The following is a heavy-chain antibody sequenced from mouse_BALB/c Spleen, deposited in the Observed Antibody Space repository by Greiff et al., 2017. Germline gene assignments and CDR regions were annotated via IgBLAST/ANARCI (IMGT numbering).Heavy chain of an antibody. Sequence: VQLKESGPGLVKPSQSLSLTCSVTGYSITSGYYWNWIRQFPGNKLEWMGYISYDGSNNYNPSLKNRISITRDTSKNQFFLKLNSVTTEDTATYYCATSGTVYAMDYWGQGTSVTVSS. CDR2: ISYDGSN. CDR1: GYSITSGYY. CDR3: ATSGTVYAMDY. V-gene: IGHV3-6*02. J-gene: IGHJ4*01. D-gene: IGHD4-1*01.